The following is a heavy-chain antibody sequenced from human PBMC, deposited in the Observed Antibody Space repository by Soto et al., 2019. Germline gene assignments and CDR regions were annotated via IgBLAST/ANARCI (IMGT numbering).Heavy chain of an antibody. V-gene: IGHV4-34*01. CDR3: ARPALPYTGSFYFDY. CDR1: GGSFSGYY. J-gene: IGHJ4*02. Sequence: SETLSLTCAVYGGSFSGYYWSWIRQSPGKGLEWIGEINHSERINYNPSLKSRVTLSVDTSKNHFSLRLTSVTAADTAVYYCARPALPYTGSFYFDYWGQGTLVTVSS. CDR2: INHSERI. D-gene: IGHD1-26*01.